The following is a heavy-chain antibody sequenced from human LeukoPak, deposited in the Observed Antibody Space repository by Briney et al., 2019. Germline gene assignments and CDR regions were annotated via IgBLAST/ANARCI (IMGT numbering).Heavy chain of an antibody. J-gene: IGHJ6*02. CDR3: AKIRELGASYYYFGMDV. V-gene: IGHV3-30*18. D-gene: IGHD1-26*01. Sequence: GGSLRLSCAASGFTFSSFGMHWVRQAPGKGLEWVAVISYDGSNKYYADSVKGRFTISRDNSKNTLYLQMNSLRAEDTAVYFCAKIRELGASYYYFGMDVWGQGTTVTVYS. CDR2: ISYDGSNK. CDR1: GFTFSSFG.